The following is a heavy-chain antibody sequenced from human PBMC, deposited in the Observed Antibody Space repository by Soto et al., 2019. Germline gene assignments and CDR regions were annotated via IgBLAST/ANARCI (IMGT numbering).Heavy chain of an antibody. CDR3: ARTDAYYYDSSGYYGY. J-gene: IGHJ4*02. Sequence: ASEKVSGKAARCTVTTYDLHWGRQARGEGLEWMGIINPSGGSTSYAQKFQGRVTMTRDTSTSTVYMELSSLRSEDTAVYSCARTDAYYYDSSGYYGYWGQGTLVTVSS. CDR2: INPSGGST. CDR1: RCTVTTYD. V-gene: IGHV1-46*01. D-gene: IGHD3-22*01.